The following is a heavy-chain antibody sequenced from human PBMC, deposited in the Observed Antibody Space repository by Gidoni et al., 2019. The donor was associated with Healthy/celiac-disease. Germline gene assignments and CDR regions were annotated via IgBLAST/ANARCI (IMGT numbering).Heavy chain of an antibody. J-gene: IGHJ4*02. CDR3: AKVSRYYDSSGYHDY. V-gene: IGHV3-23*01. Sequence: EVQLLESGGGLVQPGGSLRLSCAASGFTFSSYAMSWVRQAPGKGLAWVSAISGSGGSKYDADSVKGRFTISRDNSKNTLYLQMNSLRAEDTAVYYCAKVSRYYDSSGYHDYWGQGTLVTVSS. CDR1: GFTFSSYA. CDR2: ISGSGGSK. D-gene: IGHD3-22*01.